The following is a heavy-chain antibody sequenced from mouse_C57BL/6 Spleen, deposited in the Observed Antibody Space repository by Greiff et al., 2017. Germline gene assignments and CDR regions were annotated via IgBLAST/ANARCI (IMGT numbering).Heavy chain of an antibody. CDR1: GYPFTGYY. V-gene: IGHV1-31*01. CDR2: IYPDNGVS. CDR3: ASSHDGGSYYDY. Sequence: EVQLQQSGPELVKPGASVKMSCKASGYPFTGYYMLWVKQSPGNILDWIGNIYPDNGVSSYNQKFKGQATLTVDKSSSTAYLELRSLTSEDTAVYYCASSHDGGSYYDYWGQGTTLTVSS. J-gene: IGHJ2*01. D-gene: IGHD1-2*01.